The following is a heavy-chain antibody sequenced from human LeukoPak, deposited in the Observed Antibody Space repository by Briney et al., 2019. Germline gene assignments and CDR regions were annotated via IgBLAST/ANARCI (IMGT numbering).Heavy chain of an antibody. CDR3: ASAPLWGIAAAGTWWFDP. CDR1: GGTFSSYA. CDR2: IIPIFGTA. Sequence: GASVKVSCKASGGTFSSYAISWVRQAPGQGLEWMGGIIPIFGTANYAQKFQGRVTITTDESTSTAYMELSSLRSEDTAVYYCASAPLWGIAAAGTWWFDPWGQGTLVTVSS. D-gene: IGHD6-13*01. V-gene: IGHV1-69*05. J-gene: IGHJ5*02.